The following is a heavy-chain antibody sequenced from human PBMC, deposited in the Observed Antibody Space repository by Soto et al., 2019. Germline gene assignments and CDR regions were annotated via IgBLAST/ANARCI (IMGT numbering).Heavy chain of an antibody. V-gene: IGHV1-2*06. Sequence: ASVKLSCKTSVYIFTGHFTQWVRQTPGQGLQWMGPITPTIGATKCGQTFQGRVSFMRDTSTSTAYMEQSGLRSDDTALCYCVRWGHSANGPECWGDG. CDR1: VYIFTGHF. D-gene: IGHD2-8*01. J-gene: IGHJ6*01. CDR2: ITPTIGAT. CDR3: VRWGHSANGPEC.